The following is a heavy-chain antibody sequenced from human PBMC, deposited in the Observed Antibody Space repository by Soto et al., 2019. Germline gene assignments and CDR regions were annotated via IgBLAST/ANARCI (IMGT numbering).Heavy chain of an antibody. CDR1: GYTFTGYY. V-gene: IGHV1-2*02. D-gene: IGHD2-15*01. CDR3: ARGVYCSGGSCNLQLPLYYYYYYGMDV. CDR2: IDPNSGGT. J-gene: IGHJ6*02. Sequence: ASVKVSCKASGYTFTGYYMHWVRQAPGQGLEWMGWIDPNSGGTNYAQKFQGRVTMTRDTSISTAYMELSRLRSDDTAVYYCARGVYCSGGSCNLQLPLYYYYYYGMDVWGQGTTVTVSS.